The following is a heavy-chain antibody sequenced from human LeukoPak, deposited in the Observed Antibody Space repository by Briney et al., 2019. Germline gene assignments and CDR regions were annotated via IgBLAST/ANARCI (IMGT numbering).Heavy chain of an antibody. V-gene: IGHV1-18*01. Sequence: ASVKVSCKASGYTFTGYGISWVRQAPGQGLEWMGWISVNNGNTHYAQKFQGRVTMTTDTSTSTAYMELSSLRSEDTAVYYCARGLVRYFDWWGQGTLVTVSS. CDR3: ARGLVRYFDW. J-gene: IGHJ4*02. CDR1: GYTFTGYG. D-gene: IGHD3-9*01. CDR2: ISVNNGNT.